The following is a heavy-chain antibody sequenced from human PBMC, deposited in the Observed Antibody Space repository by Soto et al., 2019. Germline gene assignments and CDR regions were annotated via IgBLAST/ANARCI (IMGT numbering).Heavy chain of an antibody. J-gene: IGHJ4*02. CDR1: GFTFSNYE. CDR2: ISSTGSHI. V-gene: IGHV3-48*03. CDR3: ARENYDSSGYFLDY. Sequence: GGSLRLSCAASGFTFSNYEMSWVRQAPGKGLEWVSYISSTGSHIYYADSVKGRFTISRDNARNSLYARMNSLRAEDTAVYYCARENYDSSGYFLDYWGQGTLVTVSS. D-gene: IGHD3-22*01.